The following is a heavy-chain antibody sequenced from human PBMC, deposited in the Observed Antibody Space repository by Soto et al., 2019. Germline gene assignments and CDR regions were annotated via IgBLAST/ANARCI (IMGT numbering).Heavy chain of an antibody. CDR2: ISSSSSYI. Sequence: KPGGSLRLSCAASGFTFSSYSMTWVRQAPGKGLESVSSISSSSSYIYYTDSVKGRFTISRDNAKNSLYLQMNSLRGEDTAVYYCVRVGGGSVWYGSGGYFQYWGQGTLVTVSS. J-gene: IGHJ1*01. CDR1: GFTFSSYS. CDR3: VRVGGGSVWYGSGGYFQY. V-gene: IGHV3-21*01. D-gene: IGHD6-19*01.